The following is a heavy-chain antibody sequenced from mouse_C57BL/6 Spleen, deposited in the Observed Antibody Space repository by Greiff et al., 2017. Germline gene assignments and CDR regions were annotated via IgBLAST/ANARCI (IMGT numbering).Heavy chain of an antibody. Sequence: QVQLKESGPGLVQPSQSLSITCTVSGFSLTSYGVHWVRQSPGKGLEWLGVIWRGGSTDYNAAFMSRLSITKDNSKSQVFFKMNSLQADDTAIYYCAKTYYSNYGGFDYWGQGTTLTVSS. J-gene: IGHJ2*01. CDR1: GFSLTSYG. CDR2: IWRGGST. CDR3: AKTYYSNYGGFDY. D-gene: IGHD2-5*01. V-gene: IGHV2-5*01.